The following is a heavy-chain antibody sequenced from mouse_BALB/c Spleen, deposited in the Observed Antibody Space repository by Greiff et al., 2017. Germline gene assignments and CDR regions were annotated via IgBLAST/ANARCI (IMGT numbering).Heavy chain of an antibody. Sequence: EVKLVESGGGLVKPGGSLKLSCAASGFTFSSYTMSWVRQTPEKRLEWVATISSGGSYTYYPDSVKGRFTISRDNAKNTLYLQMSSLKSEDTAMYYCTREVREAMDYWGQGTSVTVSS. J-gene: IGHJ4*01. CDR2: ISSGGSYT. D-gene: IGHD2-14*01. V-gene: IGHV5-6-4*01. CDR3: TREVREAMDY. CDR1: GFTFSSYT.